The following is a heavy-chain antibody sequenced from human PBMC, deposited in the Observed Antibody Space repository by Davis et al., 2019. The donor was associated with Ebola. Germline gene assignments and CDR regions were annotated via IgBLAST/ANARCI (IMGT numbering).Heavy chain of an antibody. Sequence: AASVKVSCKTSGYTLITHYIYWVRQAPGQGLEWMGWINPNSGNTNYAQKFQGRVTMTRDTSITTAYMELSRLRSDDTAVYYCARDGSTSNQKSGELDYWGQGPLVTVSS. D-gene: IGHD7-27*01. V-gene: IGHV1-2*02. CDR1: GYTLITHY. CDR3: ARDGSTSNQKSGELDY. CDR2: INPNSGNT. J-gene: IGHJ4*02.